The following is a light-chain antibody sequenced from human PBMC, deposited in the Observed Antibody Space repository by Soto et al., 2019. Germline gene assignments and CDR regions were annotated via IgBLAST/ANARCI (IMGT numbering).Light chain of an antibody. V-gene: IGLV2-14*01. CDR1: TSDIWNYNY. J-gene: IGLJ1*01. CDR3: ASYTSTTTLFV. CDR2: EVT. Sequence: QSVLTQPASVSGSPGQSITISCPGSTSDIWNYNYVSWFQHHPGKAPKLLIYEVTTRPSGISNRFSGSKSGNKASLTISGLQSEDAADYFCASYTSTTTLFVFGTGTKVTV.